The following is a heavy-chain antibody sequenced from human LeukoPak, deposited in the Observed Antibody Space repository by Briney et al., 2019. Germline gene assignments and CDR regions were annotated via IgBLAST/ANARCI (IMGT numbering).Heavy chain of an antibody. Sequence: ASVKVSCKASGYTFTSYGISWVRQAPGQGLEWMGWISAYNGNTNYAQKLQGRVTMTTDTSTSTAYMELRSLRSDDTAVYYCARGIPGYSSGWYLTDYWGQGTLVTVSP. CDR1: GYTFTSYG. J-gene: IGHJ4*02. CDR2: ISAYNGNT. CDR3: ARGIPGYSSGWYLTDY. V-gene: IGHV1-18*01. D-gene: IGHD6-19*01.